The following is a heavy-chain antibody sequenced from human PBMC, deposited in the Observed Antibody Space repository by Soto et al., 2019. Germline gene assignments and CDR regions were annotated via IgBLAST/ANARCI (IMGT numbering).Heavy chain of an antibody. CDR3: ARDGITIFGVVISPVNWFDP. CDR2: ISAYNGNT. D-gene: IGHD3-3*01. Sequence: ASVKVSCKASGYTFTSYGISWVRQAPGQGLEWMGWISAYNGNTNYAQKLQGRVTMTTDKSTSKAYMELRSLRSDDTAVYYCARDGITIFGVVISPVNWFDPWGQGTLVTVSS. J-gene: IGHJ5*02. V-gene: IGHV1-18*01. CDR1: GYTFTSYG.